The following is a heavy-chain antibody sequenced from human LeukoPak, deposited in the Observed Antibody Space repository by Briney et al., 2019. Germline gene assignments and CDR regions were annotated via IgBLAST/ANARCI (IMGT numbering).Heavy chain of an antibody. J-gene: IGHJ6*03. CDR3: ARAVARYFDWSGPFFFGYMDV. CDR1: GFTFDDYG. D-gene: IGHD3-9*01. V-gene: IGHV3-20*04. CDR2: INWNGGST. Sequence: GGTLRLSCAASGFTFDDYGMSWVRQAPGKGLEWVSGINWNGGSTGYADSVKGRFTISRDNAKNSLYLQMNSLRAEDTALYYCARAVARYFDWSGPFFFGYMDVWGKGTTVTVFS.